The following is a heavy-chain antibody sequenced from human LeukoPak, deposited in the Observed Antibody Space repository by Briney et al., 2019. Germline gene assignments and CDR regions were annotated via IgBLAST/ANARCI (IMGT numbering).Heavy chain of an antibody. CDR3: GRSTPGYCSGGSCYGFGYFDY. Sequence: PSETLSLTCTLSGGSMSNYYWSWIRQPPGKGREWIGYIDDSGSTNYNPSHKRRVTKSVATSKNQFSLKLNSVTAADTAVYYCGRSTPGYCSGGSCYGFGYFDYWGQGTLVTVSS. D-gene: IGHD2-15*01. CDR2: IDDSGST. CDR1: GGSMSNYY. V-gene: IGHV4-59*01. J-gene: IGHJ4*02.